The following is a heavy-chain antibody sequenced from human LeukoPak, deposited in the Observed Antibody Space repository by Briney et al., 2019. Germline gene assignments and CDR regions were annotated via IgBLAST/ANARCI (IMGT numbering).Heavy chain of an antibody. CDR1: GFTFSSYW. J-gene: IGHJ4*02. Sequence: GGSLRLSCAASGFTFSSYWMHWVRQAPGKGLEWVAFIRYDGSNKYYADSVKGRLTISRDNSKNTLYLQMNSLRGDDTAVYYCAKDARRINMIGVVTKRAGYFDYWGQGTLVTVSS. D-gene: IGHD3-22*01. CDR2: IRYDGSNK. CDR3: AKDARRINMIGVVTKRAGYFDY. V-gene: IGHV3-30*02.